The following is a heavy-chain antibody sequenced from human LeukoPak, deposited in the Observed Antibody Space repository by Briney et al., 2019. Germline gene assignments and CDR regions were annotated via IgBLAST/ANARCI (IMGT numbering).Heavy chain of an antibody. CDR2: IYPGDSDT. CDR3: ARRQADYYYFDY. CDR1: GYSFTTYW. J-gene: IGHJ4*01. D-gene: IGHD4-11*01. Sequence: GESLKISCTVSGYSFTTYWIGWVRQMPGKGLEWMGIIYPGDSDTRYSPSFQGQVTISADKSISTAYLQWSSLKASDTAMYYCARRQADYYYFDYWGHGTLVTVSS. V-gene: IGHV5-51*01.